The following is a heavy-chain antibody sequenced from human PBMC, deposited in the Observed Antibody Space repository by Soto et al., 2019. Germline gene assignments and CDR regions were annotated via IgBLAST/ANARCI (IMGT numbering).Heavy chain of an antibody. CDR2: IKQDGSEK. CDR3: AGSSGWYPPYYFDY. Sequence: EVQLVESGGGLVQPGGSLRLSCAASGFTFSSYWMSWVRQAPGKGLEWVANIKQDGSEKCYVDSVKGRFTISRDNAKNSLYLQMNSLRAEDTAVYYCAGSSGWYPPYYFDYWGQGTLVTVSS. D-gene: IGHD6-19*01. CDR1: GFTFSSYW. V-gene: IGHV3-7*05. J-gene: IGHJ4*02.